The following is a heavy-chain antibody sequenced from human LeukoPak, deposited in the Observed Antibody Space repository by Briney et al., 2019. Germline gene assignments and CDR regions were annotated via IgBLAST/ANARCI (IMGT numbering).Heavy chain of an antibody. V-gene: IGHV1-58*02. J-gene: IGHJ4*02. CDR3: ARGYYDSSGSYSPDY. D-gene: IGHD3-22*01. CDR1: GFTFSTSV. Sequence: ASVKVSCKASGFTFSTSVMHWVRQTRGQRREWIGWIVVGSGSTSYAQKFQGRVTMTRDTSTSAVHMELSSLRSEDTAVYYCARGYYDSSGSYSPDYWGQGILVTVSS. CDR2: IVVGSGST.